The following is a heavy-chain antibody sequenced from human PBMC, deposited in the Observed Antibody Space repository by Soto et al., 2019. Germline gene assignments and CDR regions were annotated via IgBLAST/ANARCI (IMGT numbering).Heavy chain of an antibody. V-gene: IGHV1-46*01. CDR1: GYTFTSYY. CDR2: INPSGGST. CDR3: ARGFDYEDALAVAPNGFDP. D-gene: IGHD6-19*01. Sequence: ASVKVSCKASGYTFTSYYMHWVRQAPGQGLEWMGIINPSGGSTSYAQKFQGRVTMTRNTSTSTAYMELSSLRSEDTAVYYCARGFDYEDALAVAPNGFDPWGQGTLVTGSS. J-gene: IGHJ5*02.